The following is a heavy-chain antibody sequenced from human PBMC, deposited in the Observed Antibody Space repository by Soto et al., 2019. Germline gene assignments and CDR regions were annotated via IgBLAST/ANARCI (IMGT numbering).Heavy chain of an antibody. CDR3: ARDAFDYDTTGYHSDY. J-gene: IGHJ4*02. D-gene: IGHD3-22*01. CDR1: GFTFSNFH. CDR2: ISSSGSTT. V-gene: IGHV3-48*02. Sequence: EVQLVESGGGLVQPGGSLRLSCRASGFTFSNFHMNWVRQAPGKGLEWVSYISSSGSTTYYADSVKGRFTISRDNARNSLFLQMSSLRDEDTAVYYCARDAFDYDTTGYHSDYWGQGTLVTVSS.